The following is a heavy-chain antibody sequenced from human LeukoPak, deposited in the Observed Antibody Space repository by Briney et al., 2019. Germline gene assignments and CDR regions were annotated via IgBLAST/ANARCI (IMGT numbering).Heavy chain of an antibody. D-gene: IGHD5-24*01. Sequence: GAALKTSCNSSGYSFTNYWNGWVRPLPGKGVELVAIIYPGDSDSSYSPSFQGHVTISVDKSINTAYLHWSSLKASDTAMYYCARRGDGYSIDNWGQGTLVTVSS. CDR2: IYPGDSDS. CDR1: GYSFTNYW. J-gene: IGHJ4*02. CDR3: ARRGDGYSIDN. V-gene: IGHV5-51*01.